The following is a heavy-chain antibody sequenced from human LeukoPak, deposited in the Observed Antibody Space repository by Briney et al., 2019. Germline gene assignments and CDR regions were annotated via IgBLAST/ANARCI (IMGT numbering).Heavy chain of an antibody. V-gene: IGHV3-30*03. Sequence: GGSLRLSCAASGFTFSTYGIHWVRQAPGKGLEWVAVISYDGSDKYYADSVKGRFTISRDNSKNTLYLQMNSLRVEDTAVYYCARASSNSPPLDYWGQGTLVTVSS. CDR2: ISYDGSDK. J-gene: IGHJ4*02. D-gene: IGHD4-11*01. CDR1: GFTFSTYG. CDR3: ARASSNSPPLDY.